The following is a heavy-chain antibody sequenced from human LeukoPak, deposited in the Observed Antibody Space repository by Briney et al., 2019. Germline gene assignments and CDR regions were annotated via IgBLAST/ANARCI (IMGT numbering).Heavy chain of an antibody. J-gene: IGHJ4*02. V-gene: IGHV4-31*03. CDR1: GGSIGSGFYY. D-gene: IGHD2-2*01. Sequence: PSQTLSLTCTVSGGSIGSGFYYWSWIRQHPGKGLEWVGYIHHSGTAFYNPSLQSRATISMDTSKNEFSLRLTVVTDADTAVYYCARYCSSTKCPFDYWGQGTLVTVSS. CDR2: IHHSGTA. CDR3: ARYCSSTKCPFDY.